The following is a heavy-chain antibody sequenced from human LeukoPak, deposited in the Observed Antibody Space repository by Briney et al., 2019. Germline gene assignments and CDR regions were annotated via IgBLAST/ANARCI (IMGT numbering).Heavy chain of an antibody. CDR3: AREKFYDSSGNFDY. J-gene: IGHJ4*02. Sequence: GGSLRLSCAASGFTFDDYGMSWVRQVPGKGLEWVSNINWSGGSTGYADSVKGRFTISRDNGKNSLYLQMNSLRAEDTALYYCAREKFYDSSGNFDYWGQGTLVTVSS. D-gene: IGHD3-22*01. V-gene: IGHV3-20*04. CDR2: INWSGGST. CDR1: GFTFDDYG.